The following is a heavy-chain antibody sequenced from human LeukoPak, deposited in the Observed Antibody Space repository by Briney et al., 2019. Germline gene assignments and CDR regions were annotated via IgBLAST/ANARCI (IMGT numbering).Heavy chain of an antibody. CDR1: GYTFTSYG. V-gene: IGHV1-3*01. Sequence: ASVKVSCKASGYTFTSYGISWVRQAPGQRLEWMGWINAGNGNTKYSQKFQGRVTITRDTSASTAYMELSSLRSEDTAVYYCARVETVDSGYDFYYWGQGTLVTVSS. J-gene: IGHJ4*02. CDR2: INAGNGNT. D-gene: IGHD5-12*01. CDR3: ARVETVDSGYDFYY.